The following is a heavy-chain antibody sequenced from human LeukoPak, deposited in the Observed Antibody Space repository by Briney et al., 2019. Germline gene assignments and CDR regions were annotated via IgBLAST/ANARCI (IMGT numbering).Heavy chain of an antibody. CDR3: ARVQDDYGGNPLVY. CDR1: GGSISRGGYY. D-gene: IGHD4-17*01. Sequence: PSQTLSLTCTVSGGSISRGGYYWSWIRQHPGKGLEWIGYIYYSGSTYYNPSLKSRFTISVDTSKNQFSLKLSSVTAADTAVYYCARVQDDYGGNPLVYWGQGTLVTVSS. CDR2: IYYSGST. J-gene: IGHJ4*02. V-gene: IGHV4-31*03.